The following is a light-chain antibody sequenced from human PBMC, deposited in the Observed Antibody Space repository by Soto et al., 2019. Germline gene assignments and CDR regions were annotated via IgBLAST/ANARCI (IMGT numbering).Light chain of an antibody. J-gene: IGKJ1*01. V-gene: IGKV1-5*01. CDR1: QSIDSW. Sequence: DIQMTQSPSTLPASVGDRVTITCRASQSIDSWLAWYQQKPGKAPKLLIFDASSLESGVPSRFSGSGSGTEFTLTISSLQPDELATYDCQQYNSYSWTVGQGTKVEFK. CDR3: QQYNSYSWT. CDR2: DAS.